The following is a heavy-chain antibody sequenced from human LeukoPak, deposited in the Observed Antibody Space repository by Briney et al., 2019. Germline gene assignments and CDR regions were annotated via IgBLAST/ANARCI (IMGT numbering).Heavy chain of an antibody. D-gene: IGHD2-15*01. CDR1: GGSISSGGYS. V-gene: IGHV4-30-2*02. Sequence: PSETLSLTCAISGGSISSGGYSWSWIRQPPGKGLEWIGYIYHSGSTYYNPSLKSRVTISVDRSKNQFSLKLSSVTAADTAVYYCANTDCSGGSCYSGYFQHWGQGTLVTVSS. CDR3: ANTDCSGGSCYSGYFQH. J-gene: IGHJ1*01. CDR2: IYHSGST.